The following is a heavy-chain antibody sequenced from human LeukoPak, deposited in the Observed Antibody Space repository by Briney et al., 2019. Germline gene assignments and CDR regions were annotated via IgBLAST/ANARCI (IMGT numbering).Heavy chain of an antibody. CDR3: ARGPAMVRGVINYYYYYMDV. CDR1: GGSISSGSYY. V-gene: IGHV4-61*02. CDR2: IYTSGST. D-gene: IGHD3-10*01. J-gene: IGHJ6*03. Sequence: SETLSPTCTVSGGSISSGSYYWSWIRQPAGKGLEWIGRIYTSGSTNYNPSLKSRVTISVDTSKNQFSLKLSSVTAADTAVYYCARGPAMVRGVINYYYYYMDVWGKGTTVTVSS.